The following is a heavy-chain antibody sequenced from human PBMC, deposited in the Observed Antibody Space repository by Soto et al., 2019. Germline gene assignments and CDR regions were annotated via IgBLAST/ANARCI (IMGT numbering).Heavy chain of an antibody. CDR3: ARPSVSNYNWFDP. V-gene: IGHV1-18*01. J-gene: IGHJ5*02. CDR2: ISVDNGNT. D-gene: IGHD4-4*01. CDR1: GYTFTDYD. Sequence: QGQLVQSGAEVKKPGASVKVSCKASGYTFTDYDISWVRQAPGQGLEWMGWISVDNGNTKYVESLQGRVTMTTDTSTSTAYVEVRSLRSDDTAVYYCARPSVSNYNWFDPWGQGTLVAVSS.